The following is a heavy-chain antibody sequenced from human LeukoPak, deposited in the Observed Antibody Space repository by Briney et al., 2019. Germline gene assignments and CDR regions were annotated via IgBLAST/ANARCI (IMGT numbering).Heavy chain of an antibody. J-gene: IGHJ3*02. CDR1: GGSISSYY. CDR3: ARESIGWCAFDI. CDR2: IYYSGST. D-gene: IGHD2-21*01. V-gene: IGHV4-59*01. Sequence: SETLSLTCTVSGGSISSYYWSWIRQPPGKGLEWIGYIYYSGSTNYNPSLKSRVTISVDTSKNQFSLKLSSVTAADTAVYYCARESIGWCAFDIWGQGTMVTVSS.